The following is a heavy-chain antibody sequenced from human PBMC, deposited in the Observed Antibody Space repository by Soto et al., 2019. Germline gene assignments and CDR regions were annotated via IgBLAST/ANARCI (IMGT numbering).Heavy chain of an antibody. CDR1: GFTFSSYW. Sequence: GGSLRLSCAASGFTFSSYWMHWVRQAPGKGLVWVSRINSDGSSTSYADSVKGRFTISRDNAKNTLYLQMNSLRAEDTAVYYCARDASRAYCNNGVCYSTLFDYWGQGTLVTVSS. CDR2: INSDGSST. D-gene: IGHD2-8*01. J-gene: IGHJ4*02. CDR3: ARDASRAYCNNGVCYSTLFDY. V-gene: IGHV3-74*01.